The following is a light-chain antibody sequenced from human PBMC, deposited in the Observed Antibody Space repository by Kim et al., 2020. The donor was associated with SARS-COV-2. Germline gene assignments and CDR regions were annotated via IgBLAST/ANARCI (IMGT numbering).Light chain of an antibody. V-gene: IGLV2-14*04. J-gene: IGLJ2*01. CDR1: SSDVGGYNY. CDR2: DVS. Sequence: PGHPITISCTGTSSDVGGYNYVSWYQQHPGKAPKLMIYDVSKRPSGVSNRFSGSKSGNTASLTISGLQAEDEADYYCSSYTSSSTVFGGGTQLTVL. CDR3: SSYTSSSTV.